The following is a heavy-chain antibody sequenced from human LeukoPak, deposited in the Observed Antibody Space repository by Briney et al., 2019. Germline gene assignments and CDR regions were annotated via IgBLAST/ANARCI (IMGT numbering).Heavy chain of an antibody. CDR2: VYHTGSS. Sequence: PSETLSLTCTVSGDSISSSSYYWGWIRQPPAKGLEWIASVYHTGSSYYNPSLRSRVTISVDTSKNQFSLKVSSVTAADTAVYYCARTEVAIDYWGQGTLITVSS. CDR1: GDSISSSSYY. D-gene: IGHD5-24*01. CDR3: ARTEVAIDY. V-gene: IGHV4-39*07. J-gene: IGHJ4*02.